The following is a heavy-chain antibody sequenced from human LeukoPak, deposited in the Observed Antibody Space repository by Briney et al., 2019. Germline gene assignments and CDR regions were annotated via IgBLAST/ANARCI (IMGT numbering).Heavy chain of an antibody. CDR2: IYHSGST. J-gene: IGHJ5*02. CDR1: GYSISSGYY. V-gene: IGHV4-38-2*02. CDR3: ARDNARPGGGFWEYQTLGWFDP. D-gene: IGHD2-2*01. Sequence: PSETLSLTCTVSGYSISSGYYWGWIRQPPGKGLEWIGSIYHSGSTYYNPSLKSRVTISVDTSKNQFSLKLSSVTAADTAVYYCARDNARPGGGFWEYQTLGWFDPWGQGTLVTVSS.